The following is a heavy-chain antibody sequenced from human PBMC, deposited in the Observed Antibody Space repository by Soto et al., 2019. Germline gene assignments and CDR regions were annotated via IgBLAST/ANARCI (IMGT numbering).Heavy chain of an antibody. Sequence: QVQLQQWGAGLLKPSETLSLTCAVYGGSFSGYYWSWISQPPGKGLEWIGEINHSGSTNYNPSLKSRVTISVDTSKNQFSLKLSSVTAADTAVYDSARGTEGIRPRQRAARGVRWFDPWGQGTLVTVSS. D-gene: IGHD6-6*01. V-gene: IGHV4-34*01. CDR2: INHSGST. CDR3: ARGTEGIRPRQRAARGVRWFDP. CDR1: GGSFSGYY. J-gene: IGHJ5*02.